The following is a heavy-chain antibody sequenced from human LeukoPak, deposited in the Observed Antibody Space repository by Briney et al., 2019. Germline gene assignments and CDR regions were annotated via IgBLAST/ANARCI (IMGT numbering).Heavy chain of an antibody. V-gene: IGHV1-46*01. CDR3: ARDRYYYDSSGDAFDI. J-gene: IGHJ3*02. Sequence: ASVKVSCKASGYTFTSSYIHWVRQAPGQGLEWMGIINPSGGTTIYAQKFQGRVTMTRDTSISTAYMELSRLRSDDTAVYYCARDRYYYDSSGDAFDIWGQGTMVTVSS. CDR1: GYTFTSSY. D-gene: IGHD3-22*01. CDR2: INPSGGTT.